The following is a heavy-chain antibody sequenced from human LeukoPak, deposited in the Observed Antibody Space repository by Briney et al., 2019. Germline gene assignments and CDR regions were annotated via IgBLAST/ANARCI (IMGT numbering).Heavy chain of an antibody. CDR1: GGSISSSTYY. CDR2: ISYTGST. CDR3: ARLTHSYYTDTTGYYPYYYMDV. D-gene: IGHD3-22*01. V-gene: IGHV4-39*02. J-gene: IGHJ6*03. Sequence: PSETLSLTCTVSGGSISSSTYYWGWIRQPPVKGLEWIGGISYTGSTYYNPSLKTRVTISVDTSKNHFSLSLSSVTAADTAVYYCARLTHSYYTDTTGYYPYYYMDVWGKGTTVTVSS.